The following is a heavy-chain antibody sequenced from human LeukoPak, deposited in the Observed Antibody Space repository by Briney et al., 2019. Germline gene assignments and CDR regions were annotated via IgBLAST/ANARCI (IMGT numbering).Heavy chain of an antibody. CDR2: INTNSGYA. D-gene: IGHD6-13*01. Sequence: ASVKVSCKASGYTFTNYDINWVRQATGQGLEWMGWINTNSGYAGYAQKFQGRVTVTRDTSISTAYMDLSSLRSEDTAVYYCARGNRLYSSSWSSLAFDIWGQGTMVTVSS. CDR3: ARGNRLYSSSWSSLAFDI. CDR1: GYTFTNYD. J-gene: IGHJ3*02. V-gene: IGHV1-8*01.